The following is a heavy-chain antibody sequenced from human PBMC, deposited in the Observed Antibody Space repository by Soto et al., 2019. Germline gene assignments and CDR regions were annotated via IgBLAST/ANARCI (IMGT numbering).Heavy chain of an antibody. CDR2: IIPIFGTA. CDR3: ARDYASSSYGMDV. D-gene: IGHD2-15*01. Sequence: QVQLVQSGAEVKKPGSSVKVSCKASGGTFSSYAISWVRQAPGQGLEWMGGIIPIFGTANYAQKFQGRVTITADESXXXXXXELXSXXXEXXAVXXCARDYASSSYGMDVWGQGTTVTVSS. V-gene: IGHV1-69*12. J-gene: IGHJ6*02. CDR1: GGTFSSYA.